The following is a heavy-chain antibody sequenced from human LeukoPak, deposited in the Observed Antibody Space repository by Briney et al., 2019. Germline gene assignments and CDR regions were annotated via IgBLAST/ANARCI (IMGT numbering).Heavy chain of an antibody. CDR2: ISSSSSTI. D-gene: IGHD4-17*01. J-gene: IGHJ4*02. CDR3: ARDRYGDYTVDY. V-gene: IGHV3-11*04. CDR1: GFTFSDYY. Sequence: PGGSLRLSRAASGFTFSDYYMSWIRQAPGEGLEWVSYISSSSSTIYYADSVKGRFTISRDNAKNSLYLQMNSLRAEDTAVYYCARDRYGDYTVDYWGQGTLVTVSS.